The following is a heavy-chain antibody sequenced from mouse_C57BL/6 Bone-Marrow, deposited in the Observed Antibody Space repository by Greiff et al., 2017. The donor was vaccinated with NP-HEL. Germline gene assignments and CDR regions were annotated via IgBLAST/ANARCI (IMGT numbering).Heavy chain of an antibody. Sequence: VKLQQPGAELVKPGASVKLSCKASGYTFTSYWMHWVKQRPGRGLAWIGRNDTNSGGHKYNAKFKSKATLTVDKPSSTAYMQRSCRTSEDSAVYYCARPDYYGSSRRLAYWGQGTLVTVSA. J-gene: IGHJ3*01. D-gene: IGHD1-1*01. V-gene: IGHV1-72*01. CDR1: GYTFTSYW. CDR3: ARPDYYGSSRRLAY. CDR2: NDTNSGGH.